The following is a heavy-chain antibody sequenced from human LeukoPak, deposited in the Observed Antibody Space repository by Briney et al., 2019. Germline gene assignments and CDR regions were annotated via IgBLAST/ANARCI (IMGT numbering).Heavy chain of an antibody. V-gene: IGHV3-21*01. CDR2: ITRGSTPI. CDR3: AKDRERYPDY. D-gene: IGHD1-26*01. CDR1: GFAFSTYT. Sequence: AGGSLRLSCAASGFAFSTYTMNWVRQAPGMGLEWVSSITRGSTPIYYADSVKGRFTVSRDDAKNSLLLQMNSLRAEDTAVYYCAKDRERYPDYWGQGTLVTVSS. J-gene: IGHJ4*02.